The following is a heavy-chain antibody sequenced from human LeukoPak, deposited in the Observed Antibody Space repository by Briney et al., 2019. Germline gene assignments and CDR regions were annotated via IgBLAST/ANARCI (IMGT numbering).Heavy chain of an antibody. V-gene: IGHV4-39*01. Sequence: SETLSLTCTVSGGSISSSSYYWGWIRQPPGKGLEWIGSIYYSGSTYYNPSLKSRVTISVDTSKNQFSLKLSSVTAADTAVYYCARAVVVPAAILHHDAFDIWGQGTMVTVSS. J-gene: IGHJ3*02. D-gene: IGHD2-2*02. CDR3: ARAVVVPAAILHHDAFDI. CDR2: IYYSGST. CDR1: GGSISSSSYY.